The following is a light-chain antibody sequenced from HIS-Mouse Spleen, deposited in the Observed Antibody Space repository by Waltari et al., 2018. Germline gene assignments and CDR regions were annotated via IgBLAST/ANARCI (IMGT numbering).Light chain of an antibody. V-gene: IGKV3-11*01. CDR3: QQRSNWPYT. Sequence: EIVLTQSPATLSLSPGERATLSCRASQSVSSYLACYQQKPGQAPRRLIYDASNRANGIPARFSGSRSGTDFTLTISSLEPEDFAVYYCQQRSNWPYTFGQGTKLEIK. J-gene: IGKJ2*01. CDR1: QSVSSY. CDR2: DAS.